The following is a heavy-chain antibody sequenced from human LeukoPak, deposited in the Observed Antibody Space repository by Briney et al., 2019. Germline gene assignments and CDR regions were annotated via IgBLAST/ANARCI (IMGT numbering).Heavy chain of an antibody. J-gene: IGHJ4*02. CDR3: TTGGYYDSSGYPYFDY. Sequence: GGSLRLSCTTSGFTFGDYTMSWFRQAPGKGLEWVGFISSKAYGGTTEYAASVKGRFSISRDDSKSIADLQMNSLKTEDTAVYYCTTGGYYDSSGYPYFDYWGQGTLVTVSS. CDR1: GFTFGDYT. CDR2: ISSKAYGGTT. D-gene: IGHD3-22*01. V-gene: IGHV3-49*03.